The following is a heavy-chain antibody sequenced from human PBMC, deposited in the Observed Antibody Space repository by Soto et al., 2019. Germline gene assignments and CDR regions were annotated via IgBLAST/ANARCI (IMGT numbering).Heavy chain of an antibody. CDR3: AGTTSHQWYYMDV. CDR2: TYYRSRWYN. CDR1: GDSVSSHSSS. Sequence: SQTPSLTCALSGDSVSSHSSSWNWDRLSPSRGLEWLARTYYRSRWYNDYAVSVRSRITVNPDTSKNQFSLQLTSVTPEDTAVYYCAGTTSHQWYYMDVWGKGTTVTVSS. V-gene: IGHV6-1*01. J-gene: IGHJ6*03. D-gene: IGHD1-7*01.